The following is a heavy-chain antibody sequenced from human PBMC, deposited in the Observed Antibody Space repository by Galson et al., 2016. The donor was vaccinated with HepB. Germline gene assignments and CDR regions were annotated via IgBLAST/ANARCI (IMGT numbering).Heavy chain of an antibody. V-gene: IGHV1-46*01. CDR1: GYTFTSYY. CDR3: ARRVVPAALRGRGWFDP. J-gene: IGHJ5*02. CDR2: INPSGGST. D-gene: IGHD2-2*01. Sequence: SVKVSCKASGYTFTSYYMHWVRQAPEQGLEWMGIINPSGGSTNYAQRFQGRVTMTRDTSTSTVYMELSSLRSEDTAVYYCARRVVPAALRGRGWFDPWGQGILVTVSS.